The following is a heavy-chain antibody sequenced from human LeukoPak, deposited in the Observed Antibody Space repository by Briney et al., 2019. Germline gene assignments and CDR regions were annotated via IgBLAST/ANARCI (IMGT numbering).Heavy chain of an antibody. D-gene: IGHD2-2*03. CDR3: ANMLDLPF. CDR1: GFTFSNYW. CDR2: IKNDGSTT. J-gene: IGHJ4*02. V-gene: IGHV3-74*01. Sequence: GGSVRLSCAASGFTFSNYWMCWVRQAPGKWLVWVSCIKNDGSTTFYADAVKGRFTISRDNAKNTLYLQMDSLRAEDTGLFYCANMLDLPFCGQGTLVTVSS.